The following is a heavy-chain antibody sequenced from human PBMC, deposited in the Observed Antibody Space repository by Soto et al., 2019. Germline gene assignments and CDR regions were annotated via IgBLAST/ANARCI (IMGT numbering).Heavy chain of an antibody. D-gene: IGHD1-1*01. V-gene: IGHV1-3*01. CDR2: INAGNGNI. CDR3: ATGVVLGLPQLERRIWGGFAADY. J-gene: IGHJ4*02. CDR1: GYTFTSYA. Sequence: GASVKVSCKASGYTFTSYAMHWVRPAPGQRLEWMGWINAGNGNIKYSQKLQGRVTMTTDTSTSTAYMELRSLRSDDTAVYYCATGVVLGLPQLERRIWGGFAADYWGQGTLVTVSS.